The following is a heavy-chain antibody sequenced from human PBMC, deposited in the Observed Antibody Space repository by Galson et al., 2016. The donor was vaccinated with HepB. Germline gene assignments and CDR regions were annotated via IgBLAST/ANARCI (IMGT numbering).Heavy chain of an antibody. J-gene: IGHJ4*02. CDR1: DGSIRSSSFS. V-gene: IGHV4-39*01. D-gene: IGHD1-26*01. CDR2: VYRGKT. CDR3: ARAGLGSKASFDS. Sequence: SETLSLTCIVSDGSIRSSSFSWGWIRQPPGKGLEWFGTVYRGKTYYNPSLAGRVTISVGMSTDLFSLKLTSLTAADTAVYYCARAGLGSKASFDSWGQGTLVAVSS.